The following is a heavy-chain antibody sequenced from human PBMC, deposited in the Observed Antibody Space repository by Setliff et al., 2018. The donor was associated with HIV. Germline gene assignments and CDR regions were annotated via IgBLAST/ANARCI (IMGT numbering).Heavy chain of an antibody. CDR2: INPGGSEK. J-gene: IGHJ4*02. CDR3: ARASSSGSYE. Sequence: HPGGSLRLSCAVSGFTFSGYWMTWVRQAPGKGLEWVASINPGGSEKWYVDSVKGRFTVSGDNTKNSLYLQMDSLRAEDTAMYYCARASSSGSYEWGQGTLVTVSS. V-gene: IGHV3-7*01. D-gene: IGHD1-26*01. CDR1: GFTFSGYW.